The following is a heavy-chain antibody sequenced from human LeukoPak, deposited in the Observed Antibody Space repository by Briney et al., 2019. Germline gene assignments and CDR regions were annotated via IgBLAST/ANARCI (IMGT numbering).Heavy chain of an antibody. V-gene: IGHV3-30*18. Sequence: SGGSLRLSCAASGFTFSSYGMHWVRQAPGKGLEWVAVISYDGSNKYYADSVKGRFTISRDNSKNTLYLQMNSLRAEDTAVYYCAKGSSSWYNWFDPWGQGTLVTVSS. D-gene: IGHD6-13*01. J-gene: IGHJ5*02. CDR2: ISYDGSNK. CDR3: AKGSSSWYNWFDP. CDR1: GFTFSSYG.